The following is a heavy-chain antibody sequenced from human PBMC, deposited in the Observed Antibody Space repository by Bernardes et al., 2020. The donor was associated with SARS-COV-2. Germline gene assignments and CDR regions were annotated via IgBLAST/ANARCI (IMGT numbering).Heavy chain of an antibody. V-gene: IGHV3-74*01. CDR1: GFTFPNYW. Sequence: GGSLRLSCAASGFTFPNYWMDWVRQAPGKGLVWVSRLNSDETELSYADSVKGRFTISRDNAHNILYLQLNNLRPEDTAVYFCARDGYSREGHNQAYDLWGQGTMVTVSS. CDR2: LNSDETEL. J-gene: IGHJ3*01. CDR3: ARDGYSREGHNQAYDL. D-gene: IGHD5-18*01.